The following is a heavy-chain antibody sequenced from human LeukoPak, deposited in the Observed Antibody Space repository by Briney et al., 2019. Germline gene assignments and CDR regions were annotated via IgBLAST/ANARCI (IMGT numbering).Heavy chain of an antibody. Sequence: PGGSLRLSCAGSGFTFSTYVIHWVRQSPGKGPEWAALISYDGNSKYYADSVKDRFTISRDNSKNTVYLQMDSLRPEDTAVYYCARVIMSTKDYSGMDVWGQGTTVTVSS. CDR3: ARVIMSTKDYSGMDV. CDR2: ISYDGNSK. V-gene: IGHV3-30*03. J-gene: IGHJ6*02. CDR1: GFTFSTYV. D-gene: IGHD4-11*01.